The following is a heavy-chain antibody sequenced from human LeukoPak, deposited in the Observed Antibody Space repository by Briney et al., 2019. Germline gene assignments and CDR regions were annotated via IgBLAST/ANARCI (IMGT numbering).Heavy chain of an antibody. V-gene: IGHV1-8*01. CDR1: GYTFTSYD. CDR3: ASWVATEEYWFDY. Sequence: GASVKVSCKASGYTFTSYDINWVRQATGQGLEWMGWMNPNSGNTGYAQKFQGRVTMTRNTSISTAYMELSSLRSEDTAVYYCASWVATEEYWFDYWGQGTLVTVSS. J-gene: IGHJ4*02. D-gene: IGHD5-12*01. CDR2: MNPNSGNT.